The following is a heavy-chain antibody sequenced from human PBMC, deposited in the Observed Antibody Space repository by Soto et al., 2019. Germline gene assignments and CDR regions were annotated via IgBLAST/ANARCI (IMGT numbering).Heavy chain of an antibody. CDR3: ASGCTNGVCYSWYYYYGMDV. CDR1: GFTFSDYY. D-gene: IGHD2-8*01. Sequence: PGGSLRLSCAASGFTFSDYYMSWIRQAPGKGLEWVSYISSSGITIYYADSVKGRFTISRDNAKNSLYLQMNSLRAEDTAVYYCASGCTNGVCYSWYYYYGMDVWGQGTTVTVSS. CDR2: ISSSGITI. J-gene: IGHJ6*02. V-gene: IGHV3-11*01.